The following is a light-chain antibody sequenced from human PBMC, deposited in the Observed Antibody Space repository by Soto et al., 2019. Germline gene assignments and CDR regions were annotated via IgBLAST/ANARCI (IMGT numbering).Light chain of an antibody. Sequence: IQLTQSPSSLSASVGDRVTITCRASQGINSYLTWYQQKPGKAPKLLIYAASTLQSGVPSRFSGSGSGTEFTLTISGLQPDDFATYYCQEYNTYWWTFGQGTKVDIK. CDR2: AAS. CDR1: QGINSY. J-gene: IGKJ1*01. V-gene: IGKV1-9*01. CDR3: QEYNTYWWT.